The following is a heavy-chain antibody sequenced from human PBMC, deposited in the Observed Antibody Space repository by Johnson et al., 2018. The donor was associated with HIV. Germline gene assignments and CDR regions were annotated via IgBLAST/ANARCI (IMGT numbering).Heavy chain of an antibody. D-gene: IGHD6-6*01. CDR2: IKQDGSNK. J-gene: IGHJ3*02. Sequence: VQLVESGGALVQPGGSLRLSCAASGFTFSNYWMSWVRQAPGKGLEWVANIKQDGSNKYYADSVKGRFTISRDNSKNTLYLQMNSLRAEDTAVYYCAKQHEQLVEPDAFDIWGQGTMVTVSS. CDR1: GFTFSNYW. CDR3: AKQHEQLVEPDAFDI. V-gene: IGHV3-7*01.